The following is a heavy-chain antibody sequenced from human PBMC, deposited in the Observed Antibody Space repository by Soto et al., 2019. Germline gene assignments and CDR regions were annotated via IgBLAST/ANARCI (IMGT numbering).Heavy chain of an antibody. V-gene: IGHV3-23*01. Sequence: EVQLLESGGGLVQPGGSLRLSCAASGFTFSSYAMSWVRQAPGKGLEWVSAISGSGGSRYYAASVKGRFTISRDNSKNTLYLQMYSLRAEDTAVYYCAKCLSAYAHGGFDSWGQGTLVTVSS. J-gene: IGHJ4*02. CDR2: ISGSGGSR. CDR3: AKCLSAYAHGGFDS. CDR1: GFTFSSYA. D-gene: IGHD5-12*01.